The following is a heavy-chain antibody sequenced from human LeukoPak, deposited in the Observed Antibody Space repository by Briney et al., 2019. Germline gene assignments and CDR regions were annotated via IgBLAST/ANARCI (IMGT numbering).Heavy chain of an antibody. CDR2: ISSSSSTI. CDR1: GFTFSSYS. CDR3: AREDYGYSYGSVDY. J-gene: IGHJ4*02. Sequence: PGGSLRLSCAASGFTFSSYSMNWVRQAPGKGLEWVSYISSSSSTIYYADSVKGRFTISRDNAKNLLYLQMNSLRAEDTAVYYCAREDYGYSYGSVDYWGQGTLVTVSS. D-gene: IGHD5-18*01. V-gene: IGHV3-48*01.